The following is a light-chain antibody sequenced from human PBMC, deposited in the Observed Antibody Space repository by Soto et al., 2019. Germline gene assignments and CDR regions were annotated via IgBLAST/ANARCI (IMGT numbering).Light chain of an antibody. CDR3: QSFDSSLSGWV. Sequence: QSALTQPPSVSGAPGQRVTISCTGTSSNIGAGYDVHWYHQLPGTAPKVVIYGDTNRPSGVPDRFSGSKSGTSGSLVITGLQTEDEGDYYCQSFDSSLSGWVFGGGTKVTVL. V-gene: IGLV1-40*01. CDR1: SSNIGAGYD. CDR2: GDT. J-gene: IGLJ3*02.